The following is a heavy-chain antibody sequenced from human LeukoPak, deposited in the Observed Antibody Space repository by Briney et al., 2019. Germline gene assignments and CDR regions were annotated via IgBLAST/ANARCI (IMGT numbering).Heavy chain of an antibody. V-gene: IGHV3-23*01. J-gene: IGHJ5*02. CDR3: AKVNSRTMVRGVIFWFDP. CDR2: ISGSGGST. CDR1: GFTFSSYG. Sequence: GGSLRLSCAASGFTFSSYGMSWVRQAPGKGLEWVSAISGSGGSTYYADSVKGRFTISRDNSKNTLYLQMSSLRAEDTAVYYCAKVNSRTMVRGVIFWFDPWGQGTLVTVSS. D-gene: IGHD3-10*01.